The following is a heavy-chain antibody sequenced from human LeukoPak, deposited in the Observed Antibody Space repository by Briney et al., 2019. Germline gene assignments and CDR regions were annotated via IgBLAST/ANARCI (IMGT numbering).Heavy chain of an antibody. J-gene: IGHJ3*02. CDR2: IYYSGST. Sequence: SETLSLTCTVSGGSIGSYYWSWIRQPPGKGLEWIGYIYYSGSTNYNPSLKSRVTLSVDTSKNQFSLKLTSVTAADTAVYYCARRSDSSGYYSNDAFDIRGQGTMVTVSS. CDR3: ARRSDSSGYYSNDAFDI. V-gene: IGHV4-59*08. D-gene: IGHD3-22*01. CDR1: GGSIGSYY.